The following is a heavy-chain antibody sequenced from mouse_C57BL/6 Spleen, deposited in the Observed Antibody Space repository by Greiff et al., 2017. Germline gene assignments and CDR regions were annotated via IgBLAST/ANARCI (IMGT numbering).Heavy chain of an antibody. CDR1: GYSITSGYY. V-gene: IGHV3-6*01. Sequence: EVKLLESGPGLVKPSQSLSLTCSVTGYSITSGYYWNWIRQFPGNKLEWMGYISYDGSNNYNPSLKNRISITRDTSKNQFFLKLNSVTTEDTATYYCARERAYGNYGFAYWGQGTLVTVSA. CDR3: ARERAYGNYGFAY. J-gene: IGHJ3*01. CDR2: ISYDGSN. D-gene: IGHD2-1*01.